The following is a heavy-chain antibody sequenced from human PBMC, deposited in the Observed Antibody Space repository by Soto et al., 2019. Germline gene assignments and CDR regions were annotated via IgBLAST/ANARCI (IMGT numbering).Heavy chain of an antibody. CDR1: GLAVTSNY. V-gene: IGHV3-53*01. Sequence: GGSLRLSSAASGLAVTSNYMSWVRQAPGKGLEWVSIVYSSGTTYYADSVKGRFTFSRDKSKNTIYLQMRNLRAEDTAVYYCARVDTYDYYYSMDVWGQGTTVTVSS. D-gene: IGHD5-18*01. CDR2: VYSSGTT. CDR3: ARVDTYDYYYSMDV. J-gene: IGHJ6*02.